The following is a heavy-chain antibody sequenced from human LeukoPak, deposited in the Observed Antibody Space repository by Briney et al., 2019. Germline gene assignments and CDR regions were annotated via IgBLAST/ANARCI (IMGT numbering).Heavy chain of an antibody. CDR1: GGSISSYY. CDR2: IYTSGST. Sequence: KPSETLSLTCTVSGGSISSYYWSWIRQPAGKGLEWIGRIYTSGSTNYNPSLKSRVTMSVDTSKNQFSLKLSSVTAADTAVYYCARGTLYCSGGSCYSHFDYWGQGTLVTVSS. J-gene: IGHJ4*02. CDR3: ARGTLYCSGGSCYSHFDY. V-gene: IGHV4-4*07. D-gene: IGHD2-15*01.